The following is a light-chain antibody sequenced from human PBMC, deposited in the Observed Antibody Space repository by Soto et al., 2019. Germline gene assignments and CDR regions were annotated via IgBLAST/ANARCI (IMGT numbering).Light chain of an antibody. CDR1: QSISSW. CDR3: QQYNSSPT. Sequence: DIQMTQSPSTLSASVGDRVTITCRASQSISSWLAWYQQKPGKAPKLLIYKASSLESGVPSRFTGSGSGTEFTLTVSSLQTDDFASYYWQQYNSSPTFGHGNKLEIK. CDR2: KAS. V-gene: IGKV1-5*03. J-gene: IGKJ1*01.